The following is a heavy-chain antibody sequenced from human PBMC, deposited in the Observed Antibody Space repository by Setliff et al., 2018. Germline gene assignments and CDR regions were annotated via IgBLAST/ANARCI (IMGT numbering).Heavy chain of an antibody. J-gene: IGHJ3*02. CDR2: IYYSGDT. CDR3: ARDASASDGRNAFDI. D-gene: IGHD1-26*01. CDR1: GGSMITNDYF. V-gene: IGHV4-39*07. Sequence: PSETLSLTCTVSGGSMITNDYFWGWIRQPPGTGLEWIGSIYYSGDTYYNPSLKSRATVSVDTSNSQFSLKLSSVTAADTAIYYCARDASASDGRNAFDIWGQGTMVTVSS.